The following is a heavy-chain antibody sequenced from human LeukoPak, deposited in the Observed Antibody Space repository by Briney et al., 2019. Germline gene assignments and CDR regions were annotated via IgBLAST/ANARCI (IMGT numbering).Heavy chain of an antibody. CDR3: ARDGYSSGWYEVDY. J-gene: IGHJ4*02. CDR2: ISAYNGNT. V-gene: IGHV1-18*01. Sequence: ASVKVSCKASGYTFTSYGISWVRQAPGQGLEWMGWISAYNGNTNYAQKLQGRVTMTTATSTSTAYMELRSLRSDDTAVSYCARDGYSSGWYEVDYWGQGTLVTVSS. CDR1: GYTFTSYG. D-gene: IGHD6-19*01.